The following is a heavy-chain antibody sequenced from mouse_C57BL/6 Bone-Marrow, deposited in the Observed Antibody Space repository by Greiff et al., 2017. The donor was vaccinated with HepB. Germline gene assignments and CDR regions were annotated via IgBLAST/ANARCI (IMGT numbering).Heavy chain of an antibody. CDR2: INPSSGYT. D-gene: IGHD1-1*01. CDR1: GYTFTSYT. V-gene: IGHV1-4*01. Sequence: VQGVESGAELARPGASVKMSCKASGYTFTSYTMHWVKQRPGQGLEWIGYINPSSGYTKYNQKFKDKATLTADKSSSTAYMQLSSLTSEDSAVYYCAIEGYYYVAWFAYWGQGTLVTVSA. J-gene: IGHJ3*01. CDR3: AIEGYYYVAWFAY.